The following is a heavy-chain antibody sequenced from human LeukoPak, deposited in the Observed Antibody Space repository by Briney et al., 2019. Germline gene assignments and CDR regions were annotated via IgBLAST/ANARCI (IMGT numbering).Heavy chain of an antibody. J-gene: IGHJ6*02. Sequence: PSETLSLTCTVSGGSISSGGYYWSWIRQHPGKGLEWIGYIYYSGSTYYNPPLKSRVTISVDTSKNQFSLKLSSVTAADTAVYYCARRGVLPGDYYYGMDVWGQGTTVTVSS. V-gene: IGHV4-31*03. CDR2: IYYSGST. CDR3: ARRGVLPGDYYYGMDV. D-gene: IGHD1-14*01. CDR1: GGSISSGGYY.